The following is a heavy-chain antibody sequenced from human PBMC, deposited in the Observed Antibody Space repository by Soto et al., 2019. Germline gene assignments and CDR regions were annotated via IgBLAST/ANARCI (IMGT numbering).Heavy chain of an antibody. Sequence: PSETLSLTRSISGGYISSYYWSWIRQPPGKGLEWIGYIYYSGSTNSNPSLKSRVTMSVDTSKNQFSLKVSSMTAADTAVYYCARHLYSGESSGYYGYWGQGALVTVSS. J-gene: IGHJ4*02. CDR1: GGYISSYY. D-gene: IGHD3-22*01. CDR3: ARHLYSGESSGYYGY. CDR2: IYYSGST. V-gene: IGHV4-59*04.